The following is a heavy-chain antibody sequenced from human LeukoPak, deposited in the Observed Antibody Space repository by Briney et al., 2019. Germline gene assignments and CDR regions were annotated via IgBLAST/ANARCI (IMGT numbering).Heavy chain of an antibody. CDR1: GYSFTSYW. J-gene: IGHJ4*02. CDR2: IYPGDSDT. Sequence: GESLKISCKGSGYSFTSYWIGWVRQMPGKGLEWMGIIYPGDSDTRYSPSFQGQVTISADKSISTAYLQWSSLKASDTAMYYCARLTQRTARYSKPLGYWGQGTLVTVSS. CDR3: ARLTQRTARYSKPLGY. D-gene: IGHD4-11*01. V-gene: IGHV5-51*01.